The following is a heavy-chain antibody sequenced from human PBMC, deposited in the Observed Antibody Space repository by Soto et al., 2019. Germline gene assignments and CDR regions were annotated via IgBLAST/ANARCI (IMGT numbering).Heavy chain of an antibody. CDR3: ARDRCSGGSCYSDY. J-gene: IGHJ4*02. D-gene: IGHD2-15*01. V-gene: IGHV4-59*01. CDR1: GGSISSYY. CDR2: IYYSGST. Sequence: PSEILSLTCTVSGGSISSYYLSWIRQPPGRVLEWIGYIYYSGSTNYNPSLKSRVTISVDTSKNQFSLKLSSVTAADTAVYYCARDRCSGGSCYSDYWGQGTLVTVSS.